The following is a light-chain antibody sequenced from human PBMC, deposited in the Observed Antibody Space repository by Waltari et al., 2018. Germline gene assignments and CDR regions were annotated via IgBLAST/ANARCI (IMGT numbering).Light chain of an antibody. V-gene: IGLV8-61*01. CDR2: KAN. Sequence: QTVVTQEPSLSVSRGGTVTLTCALSSGSLSTTSYATWYQQTPGQAPRTLVYKANARSSGVPDRFSGSILGNTATLTITGAQADDESDYYCALYMGSGIWVFGGGTRLTVL. J-gene: IGLJ3*02. CDR3: ALYMGSGIWV. CDR1: SGSLSTTSY.